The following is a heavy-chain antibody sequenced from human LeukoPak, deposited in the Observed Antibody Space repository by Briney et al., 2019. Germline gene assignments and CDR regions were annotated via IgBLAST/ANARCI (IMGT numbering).Heavy chain of an antibody. CDR3: ARVRYYYDSSGSSRSYYFDY. J-gene: IGHJ4*02. D-gene: IGHD3-22*01. V-gene: IGHV3-74*01. CDR2: VNSDGSGT. Sequence: GSLRLSCAASGFIFSNYEMNWVRQAPGKGLVWVSRVNSDGSGTTYADSVKGRFTISRDNAKNTLYLQMNSLRAEDTAVYYCARVRYYYDSSGSSRSYYFDYWGQGTLVTVSS. CDR1: GFIFSNYE.